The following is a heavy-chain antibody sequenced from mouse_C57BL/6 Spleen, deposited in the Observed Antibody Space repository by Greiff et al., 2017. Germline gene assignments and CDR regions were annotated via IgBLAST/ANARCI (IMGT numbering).Heavy chain of an antibody. CDR1: GYTFTDYE. J-gene: IGHJ3*01. CDR2: IDPETGGT. D-gene: IGHD2-13*01. CDR3: TRSYGDLPWVAY. Sequence: VQLQQSGAELVRPGASVTLSCKASGYTFTDYEMHWVKQTPVHGLEWIGAIDPETGGTAYNQKFKGKAILTADKSSSTAYMELRSLTSEDSAVYYCTRSYGDLPWVAYWGQGTLVTVSA. V-gene: IGHV1-15*01.